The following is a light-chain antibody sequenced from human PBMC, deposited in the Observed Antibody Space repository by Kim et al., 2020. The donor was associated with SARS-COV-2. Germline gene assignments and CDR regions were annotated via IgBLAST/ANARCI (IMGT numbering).Light chain of an antibody. V-gene: IGLV4-69*01. CDR2: LNSDGSH. CDR1: SGHSSYA. CDR3: QTWGTGV. J-gene: IGLJ3*02. Sequence: GASVKLTCTLSSGHSSYAIAWHQQQPEKGPRYLMKLNSDGSHSKGDGIPDRFSGSSSGAERYLTISSLQSEDEADYYCQTWGTGVFGGGTKLTVL.